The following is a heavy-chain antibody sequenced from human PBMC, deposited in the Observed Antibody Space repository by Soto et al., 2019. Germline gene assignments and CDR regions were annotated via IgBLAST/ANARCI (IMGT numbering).Heavy chain of an antibody. CDR3: ARDSIFGVVNGMDV. J-gene: IGHJ6*02. V-gene: IGHV1-18*04. D-gene: IGHD3-3*01. CDR2: ISCYDGNT. CDR1: GYTFSRYG. Sequence: VASVKVSCKASGYTFSRYGISWLRQAPGQGLEWMGWISCYDGNTNYAQRFQDRVTLMTDTSTSTAYMEVRSLRSEDTAMYYCARDSIFGVVNGMDVWG.